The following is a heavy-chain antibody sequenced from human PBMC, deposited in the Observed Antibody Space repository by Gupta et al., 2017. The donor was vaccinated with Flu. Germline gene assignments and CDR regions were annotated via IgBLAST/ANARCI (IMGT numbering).Heavy chain of an antibody. D-gene: IGHD3-3*01. V-gene: IGHV3-33*01. CDR2: IWYDGSDQ. CDR3: ARESRRYWSDNTCTNWFDP. J-gene: IGHJ5*02. CDR1: GFTFNSHG. Sequence: QVQLVESGGNVVPPGRSLRLPCAASGFTFNSHGMHWVRQAPGKGLEWVAAIWYDGSDQNYAVSVKGRFIISRDTSKNTLYLQMNSLRVEDTAVYYCARESRRYWSDNTCTNWFDPWGQGTLVTVSS.